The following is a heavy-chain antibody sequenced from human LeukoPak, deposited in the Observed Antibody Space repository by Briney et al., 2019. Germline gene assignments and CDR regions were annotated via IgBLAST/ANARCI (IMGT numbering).Heavy chain of an antibody. D-gene: IGHD4-23*01. V-gene: IGHV1-2*06. Sequence: APVKVSCKASGYTFTGYYMHWVRQAPGQGLEWMGRINPNSGGTNYAQKFQGRVTMTRDTSISTAYMEPSRLRSDDTAVYYCAREGGDDYGGKAEWFDPWGQGTLVTVSS. CDR3: AREGGDDYGGKAEWFDP. J-gene: IGHJ5*02. CDR2: INPNSGGT. CDR1: GYTFTGYY.